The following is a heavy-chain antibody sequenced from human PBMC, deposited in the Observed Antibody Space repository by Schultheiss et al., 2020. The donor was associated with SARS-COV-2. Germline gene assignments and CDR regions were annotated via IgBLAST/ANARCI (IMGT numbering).Heavy chain of an antibody. D-gene: IGHD1-20*01. Sequence: SETLSLTCAVSGGSISSSSYYWSWIRQHPGKGLEWIGYIYHSGSTYYNPSLKSRVTISVDTSKNQFSLKLSSVTAADTAVYYCARDSSGYNWNYPDYWGQGTLVTVSS. CDR3: ARDSSGYNWNYPDY. CDR1: GGSISSSSYY. CDR2: IYHSGST. V-gene: IGHV4-39*07. J-gene: IGHJ4*02.